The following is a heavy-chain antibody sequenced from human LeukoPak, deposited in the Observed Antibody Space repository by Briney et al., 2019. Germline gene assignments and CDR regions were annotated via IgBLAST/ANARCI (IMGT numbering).Heavy chain of an antibody. V-gene: IGHV1-18*01. Sequence: ASVKVSCKASGYTFTSYGISWVRQAPGQGLEWMGWISAYNGNTNYAQKLQGRVTMTTDTSTSTAYMELRSLRSDDTAVYHCARDGTKGYCSGGSCYPFDYWGQGTLVTVSS. CDR2: ISAYNGNT. CDR3: ARDGTKGYCSGGSCYPFDY. J-gene: IGHJ4*02. D-gene: IGHD2-15*01. CDR1: GYTFTSYG.